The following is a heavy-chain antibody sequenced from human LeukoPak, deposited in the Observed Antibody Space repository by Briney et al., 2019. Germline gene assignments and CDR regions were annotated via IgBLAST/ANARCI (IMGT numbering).Heavy chain of an antibody. CDR1: GFTFSSYG. D-gene: IGHD5-24*01. CDR3: ARKGGMATIDY. J-gene: IGHJ4*02. V-gene: IGHV3-33*01. Sequence: GGSLRLPCAASGFTFSSYGMHWVRQAPGKGLEWVAVIWYDGSNKYYADSVKGRFTISRDNSKNTLYLQMNSLRAEDTAVYYCARKGGMATIDYWGQGTLVTVSS. CDR2: IWYDGSNK.